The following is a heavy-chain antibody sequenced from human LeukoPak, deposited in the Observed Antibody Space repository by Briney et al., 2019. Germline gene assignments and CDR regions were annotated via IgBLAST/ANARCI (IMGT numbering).Heavy chain of an antibody. CDR1: GYTFTSYG. Sequence: ASVKVSCKASGYTFTSYGISWVRQAPGQGPEWMGWISAYNGNTNYAQKLQGRVTMTTDTSTSTAYMELRSLRSDDTAVYYCARVDVREDPMRSPHYWGQGTLVTVSS. CDR3: ARVDVREDPMRSPHY. J-gene: IGHJ4*02. D-gene: IGHD1-26*01. V-gene: IGHV1-18*01. CDR2: ISAYNGNT.